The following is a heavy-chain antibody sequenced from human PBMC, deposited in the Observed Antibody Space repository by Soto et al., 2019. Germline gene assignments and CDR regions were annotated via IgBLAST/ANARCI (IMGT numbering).Heavy chain of an antibody. Sequence: EVQPVESGGGLVQPGRSLRLSCAASGFTFDDYAMHCVRQSPGQGLEWVSGISWNSGSIAYSDAVKGRFTISRDNAKNSLYLQMNSLRAEDTALYYCAKDRPRLDQYWYFDLWGRGTLVTVSS. V-gene: IGHV3-9*01. CDR3: AKDRPRLDQYWYFDL. CDR2: ISWNSGSI. D-gene: IGHD6-19*01. J-gene: IGHJ2*01. CDR1: GFTFDDYA.